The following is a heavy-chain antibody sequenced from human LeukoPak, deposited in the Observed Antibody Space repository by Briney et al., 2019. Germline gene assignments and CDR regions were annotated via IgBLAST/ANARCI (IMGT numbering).Heavy chain of an antibody. J-gene: IGHJ4*02. CDR3: ARGRYSDFDY. V-gene: IGHV1-3*03. CDR1: GYTFTSYG. Sequence: GASVKVSCKASGYTFTSYGISWVRQAPGQRLEWMGWINAGNGNTKYSQEFQGRVTITRDTSASTAYMELSSLRSEDMAVYYCARGRYSDFDYWGQGTLVTVSS. CDR2: INAGNGNT. D-gene: IGHD1-1*01.